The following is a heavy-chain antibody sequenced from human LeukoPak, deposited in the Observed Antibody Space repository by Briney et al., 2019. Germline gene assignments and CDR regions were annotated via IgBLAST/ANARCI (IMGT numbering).Heavy chain of an antibody. CDR3: ARDEPTVTTGPPVGS. CDR2: INGDGSTS. CDR1: GFTFYSYW. J-gene: IGHJ4*02. Sequence: GSLRLSCVASGFTFYSYWMHWVRQAPGKGLVWVSCINGDGSTSNYADSVKGRFTTSRDNAKNTLYLQMHSLRAEDTAVYYCARDEPTVTTGPPVGSWGQGTLVTVSS. D-gene: IGHD4-17*01. V-gene: IGHV3-74*01.